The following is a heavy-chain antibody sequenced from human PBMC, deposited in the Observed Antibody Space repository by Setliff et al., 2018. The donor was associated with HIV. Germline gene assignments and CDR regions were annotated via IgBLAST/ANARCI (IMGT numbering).Heavy chain of an antibody. J-gene: IGHJ6*03. Sequence: GGSLRLSCAASGFIFSSYAMHWVRQAPGKGLEWVAVISYDGSNKYYADSVKGRFTISRDKSKNTLYLQLNSLRAEDTAVYYCAKHECSGGCYYYMDVWGKGIMVTVSS. CDR1: GFIFSSYA. D-gene: IGHD2-15*01. CDR2: ISYDGSNK. CDR3: AKHECSGGCYYYMDV. V-gene: IGHV3-30*04.